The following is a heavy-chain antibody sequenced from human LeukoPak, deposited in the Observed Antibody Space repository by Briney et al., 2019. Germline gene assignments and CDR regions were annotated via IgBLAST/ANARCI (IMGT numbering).Heavy chain of an antibody. J-gene: IGHJ3*02. CDR3: ARRVASANDAFGI. V-gene: IGHV3-21*01. CDR2: ISSGSTYI. CDR1: GFTFSSYS. D-gene: IGHD6-13*01. Sequence: MSGGSLRLSCAASGFTFSSYSMNWVRQAPGKGLEWVSSISSGSTYIYYGDSLKGRFTISRDNAKNSLYLQMNSLRAEDTAVYYCARRVASANDAFGIWGQGTMVTVSS.